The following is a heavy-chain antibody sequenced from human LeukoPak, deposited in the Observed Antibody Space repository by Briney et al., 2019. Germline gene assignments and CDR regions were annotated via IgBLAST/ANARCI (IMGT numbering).Heavy chain of an antibody. V-gene: IGHV4-4*07. D-gene: IGHD1-1*01. CDR2: IFTSGST. CDR1: GGSFSSYY. CDR3: TRSTTATHAYDY. J-gene: IGHJ4*02. Sequence: PSETLSLTCTVSGGSFSSYYWNWIRQPAGMGLEWIGRIFTSGSTNYNPSLQSRVTMSVDTSKNQFSLKVRSVTAADTAVYYCTRSTTATHAYDYWGQGTLVTVSA.